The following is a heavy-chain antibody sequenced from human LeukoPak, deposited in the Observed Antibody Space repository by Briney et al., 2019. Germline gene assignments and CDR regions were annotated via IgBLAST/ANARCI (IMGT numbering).Heavy chain of an antibody. CDR1: GGSFSGYY. J-gene: IGHJ4*02. CDR2: INHSGST. D-gene: IGHD5-12*01. CDR3: ARGFGYVGRTIDY. V-gene: IGHV4-34*01. Sequence: PSETLSLTCAVYGGSFSGYYWSWIRQPPGKGLEWIGEINHSGSTNYNPSLKSRVTVSVDTSKNQFSLKLSSVTAADTAVYYCARGFGYVGRTIDYWGQGTLVTVSS.